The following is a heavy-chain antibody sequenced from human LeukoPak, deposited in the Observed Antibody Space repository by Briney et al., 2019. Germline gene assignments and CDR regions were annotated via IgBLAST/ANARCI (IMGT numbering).Heavy chain of an antibody. Sequence: ASVKVSCKASGYIFINYGITWVRQAPGQGLEWMGWISAHNGNTNYAQSLQGRVTMTTDTSTNTAYMELRSPRSDDTAVYYCARDGYFDLWGRGTLVTVSS. CDR2: ISAHNGNT. CDR1: GYIFINYG. J-gene: IGHJ2*01. V-gene: IGHV1-18*01. CDR3: ARDGYFDL.